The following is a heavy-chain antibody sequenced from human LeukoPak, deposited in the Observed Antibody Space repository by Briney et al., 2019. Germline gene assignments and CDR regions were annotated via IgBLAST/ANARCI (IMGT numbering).Heavy chain of an antibody. CDR3: ARDYYDFWSGYEGPFDY. D-gene: IGHD3-3*01. V-gene: IGHV1-2*06. J-gene: IGHJ4*02. CDR1: GYTFTGYY. CDR2: INPNSGGT. Sequence: GASVKVSCKASGYTFTGYYMHWVRQAPGQGLEWMGRINPNSGGTNYAQKFQGRVTMTRDTSISTAYMELSRLRSDDTAVYYCARDYYDFWSGYEGPFDYWGQGTLVTVSS.